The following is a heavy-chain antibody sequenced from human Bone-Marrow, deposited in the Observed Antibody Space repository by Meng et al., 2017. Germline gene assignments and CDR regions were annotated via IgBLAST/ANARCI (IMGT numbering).Heavy chain of an antibody. D-gene: IGHD6-19*01. V-gene: IGHV3-74*01. Sequence: GESLKISCAASGFTFSSYWMHWVRQAPGKGLVWVSRINSDGSSTSYADSVKGRFTISRDNAKNTLYLQMNSLRAEDTAVYYCANSAPAGYYYYYGMDVWGQGTTVTVSS. CDR1: GFTFSSYW. CDR2: INSDGSST. CDR3: ANSAPAGYYYYYGMDV. J-gene: IGHJ6*02.